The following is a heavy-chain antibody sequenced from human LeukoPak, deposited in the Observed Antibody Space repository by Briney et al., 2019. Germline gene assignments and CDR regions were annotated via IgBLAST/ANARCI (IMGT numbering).Heavy chain of an antibody. D-gene: IGHD3-10*01. V-gene: IGHV4-39*01. Sequence: SETLSLTCTVSGGSISSSSYYWDWIRQPPGKGLEWIGNIYYGGSTYYNPSLKSRVAISVDTSKNQFSLKLSSVTASDTAVYYCARALRYYYGSGSYYTFAEYFQHWGQGTLVTVSS. CDR1: GGSISSSSYY. J-gene: IGHJ1*01. CDR3: ARALRYYYGSGSYYTFAEYFQH. CDR2: IYYGGST.